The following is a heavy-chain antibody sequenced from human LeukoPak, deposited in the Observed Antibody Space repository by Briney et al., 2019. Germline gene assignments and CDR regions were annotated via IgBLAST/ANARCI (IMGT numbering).Heavy chain of an antibody. J-gene: IGHJ3*02. Sequence: SVKVSCKASGGTFSSYAISWVRQAPGQGLEWMGGIIPIFGTANYAQKFQGRVTITADESTSTAYMELSSLRSEDTAVYYCAGGWSGYLHDAFDIWGRGTMVTVSS. CDR2: IIPIFGTA. V-gene: IGHV1-69*01. CDR3: AGGWSGYLHDAFDI. CDR1: GGTFSSYA. D-gene: IGHD3-3*01.